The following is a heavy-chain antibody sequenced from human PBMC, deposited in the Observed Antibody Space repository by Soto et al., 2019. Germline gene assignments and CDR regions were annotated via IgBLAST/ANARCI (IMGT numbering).Heavy chain of an antibody. CDR3: ARVPDY. J-gene: IGHJ4*02. CDR2: SYDSGST. V-gene: IGHV4-61*08. Sequence: PSETLSLTCAVSGGSISSGGYYWSWIRQPPGKGLEWIAYSYDSGSTSYSPSLQSRVTMSVDTSKNQFSLKLSSVTAADTAVYYCARVPDYWGQGTLVTVSS. CDR1: GGSISSGGYY.